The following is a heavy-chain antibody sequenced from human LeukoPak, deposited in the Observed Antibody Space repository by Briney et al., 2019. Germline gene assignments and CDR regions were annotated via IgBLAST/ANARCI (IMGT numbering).Heavy chain of an antibody. CDR3: AMGEVCSSTSCYSPDY. CDR1: GFTFSDYY. J-gene: IGHJ4*02. V-gene: IGHV3-11*01. Sequence: PGGSLRLSCAASGFTFSDYYMSWIRQAPGEGLEWVSYISSSGSTIYYADSVKGRFTISRDNAKNSLYLQMNSLRAEDTAVYYCAMGEVCSSTSCYSPDYWGQGTLVTVSS. D-gene: IGHD2-2*01. CDR2: ISSSGSTI.